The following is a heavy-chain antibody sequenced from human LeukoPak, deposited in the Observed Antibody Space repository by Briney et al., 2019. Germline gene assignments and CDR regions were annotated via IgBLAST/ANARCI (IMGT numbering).Heavy chain of an antibody. J-gene: IGHJ5*02. D-gene: IGHD3-10*01. Sequence: GASVKVSCKASGYTFTGYYMHWVRQAPGQGLEWMGWINPNSGGTNYAQKFQGRVTMTRDASFSTAYMELSSLRSDDSAVYYCVTNIWFGEFTASNCFDPWGQGTLVTVSS. CDR2: INPNSGGT. CDR3: VTNIWFGEFTASNCFDP. V-gene: IGHV1-2*02. CDR1: GYTFTGYY.